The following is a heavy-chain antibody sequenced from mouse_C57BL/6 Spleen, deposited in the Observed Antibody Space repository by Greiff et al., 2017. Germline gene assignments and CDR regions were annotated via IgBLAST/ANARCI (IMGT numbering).Heavy chain of an antibody. CDR1: GYTFTSYW. Sequence: VQLQQSGAELVRPGTSVKLSCKASGYTFTSYWMHWVKQRPGQGLEWIGVIDPSDSYTNYNQKFKGKATLTVDTSSSTAYMQLSSLTSEASAVYYGARSLTTPYLDCRGKGTTLTVA. CDR3: ARSLTTPYLDC. V-gene: IGHV1-59*01. CDR2: IDPSDSYT. J-gene: IGHJ2*01. D-gene: IGHD1-1*01.